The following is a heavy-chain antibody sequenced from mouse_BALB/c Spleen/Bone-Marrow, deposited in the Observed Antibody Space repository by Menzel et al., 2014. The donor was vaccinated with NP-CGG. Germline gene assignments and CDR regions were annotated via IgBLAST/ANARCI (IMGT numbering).Heavy chain of an antibody. Sequence: EVQVVESGGGLVQPGGSLKLSCAASGFDFSRYWMSWVRQAPGKGLEWIGEINPDSSTINYTPSLKDKFIISRDNAKNTLYLQMSKVRSEDTALYYCARPGGYYVGYFDYWGQGTTLTVSS. CDR3: ARPGGYYVGYFDY. CDR2: INPDSSTI. V-gene: IGHV4-1*02. J-gene: IGHJ2*01. D-gene: IGHD2-3*01. CDR1: GFDFSRYW.